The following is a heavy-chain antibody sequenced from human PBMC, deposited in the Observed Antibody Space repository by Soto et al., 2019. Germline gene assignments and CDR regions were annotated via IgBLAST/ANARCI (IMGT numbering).Heavy chain of an antibody. CDR2: ISHTGET. D-gene: IGHD3-9*01. Sequence: PSETLSLTCAVSGDPITGRDFSWGWIRRPPGQGLEWIGTISHTGETFYNPPLESRLTMSLDASNNQFSMRLTSVTAADAGVYFCAGQMRGPIPHFGWLSPLTSWGQGIQVTVSS. J-gene: IGHJ5*02. CDR1: GDPITGRDFS. V-gene: IGHV4-39*01. CDR3: AGQMRGPIPHFGWLSPLTS.